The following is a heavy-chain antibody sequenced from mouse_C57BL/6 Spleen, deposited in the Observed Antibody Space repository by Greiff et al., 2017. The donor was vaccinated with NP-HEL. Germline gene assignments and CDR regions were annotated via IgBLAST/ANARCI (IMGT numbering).Heavy chain of an antibody. J-gene: IGHJ2*01. D-gene: IGHD2-4*01. CDR1: GFTFSDYY. V-gene: IGHV5-12*01. Sequence: EVKLVESGGGLVQPGGSLKLSCAASGFTFSDYYMYWVRQTPEKRLEWVAYISNGGGSTYYPDTVKGRFTISRDNAKNTLYLQMSRLKSEDTAMYYCARGSPYDYSFDYWGQGTTLTVSS. CDR3: ARGSPYDYSFDY. CDR2: ISNGGGST.